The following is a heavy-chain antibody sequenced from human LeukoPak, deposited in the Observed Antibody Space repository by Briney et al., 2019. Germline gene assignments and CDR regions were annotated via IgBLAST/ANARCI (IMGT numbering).Heavy chain of an antibody. V-gene: IGHV3-21*01. J-gene: IGHJ5*02. CDR2: ISSSSSYI. CDR1: GFTFSSYS. CDR3: AGRFVSSWYTIPIDP. D-gene: IGHD6-13*01. Sequence: GGSLRLSRAASGFTFSSYSMNWVRQAPGKGLEWVSSISSSSSYIYYADSVKGRFTISRDNAKNSLYLQMNSLRAEDTAVYYCAGRFVSSWYTIPIDPWGQGTLVTVSS.